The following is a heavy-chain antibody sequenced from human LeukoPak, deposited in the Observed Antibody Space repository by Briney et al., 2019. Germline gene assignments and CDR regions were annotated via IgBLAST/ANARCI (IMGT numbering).Heavy chain of an antibody. J-gene: IGHJ5*02. CDR1: GYTFTSYY. CDR2: INPSGGST. D-gene: IGHD3-3*01. V-gene: IGHV1-46*01. Sequence: ASVKVSCKASGYTFTSYYMHWVRQAPGQGLEWMGIINPSGGSTSYAQKFQGRVTMTRDTSTSTVYMELSSLRSEDTDVYYCARAHWSYDFWSGYYSWFDPWGQGTLVTVSS. CDR3: ARAHWSYDFWSGYYSWFDP.